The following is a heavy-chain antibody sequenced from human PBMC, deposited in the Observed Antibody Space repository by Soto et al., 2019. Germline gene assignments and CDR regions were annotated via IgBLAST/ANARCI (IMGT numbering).Heavy chain of an antibody. CDR2: ISLIFGTA. CDR1: GGTFSDYV. J-gene: IGHJ6*02. CDR3: VVSAGLRFELFYYSDMDV. V-gene: IGHV1-69*13. Sequence: SVKVSCKASGGTFSDYVISWVRQAPGQGLEWMGGISLIFGTADYAQKFQDRVTITADESTSSGYMELSSLRSEDTAVYYCVVSAGLRFELFYYSDMDVWGQGTTVTVSS. D-gene: IGHD5-12*01.